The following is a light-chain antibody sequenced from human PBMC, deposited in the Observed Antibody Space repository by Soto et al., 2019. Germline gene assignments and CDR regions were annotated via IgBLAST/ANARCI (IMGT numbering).Light chain of an antibody. CDR1: QSVSSSQ. CDR3: QHYGNSPLT. Sequence: EIVWTPSRGTLSLSPGKGAPLSCRSGQSVSSSQLAWYQQKPGQAPRLLVYGASSRATGIPERFSGSVSETDFTLSISRLEPEDFAVYYGQHYGNSPLTVGQGTRLEIK. CDR2: GAS. V-gene: IGKV3-20*01. J-gene: IGKJ5*01.